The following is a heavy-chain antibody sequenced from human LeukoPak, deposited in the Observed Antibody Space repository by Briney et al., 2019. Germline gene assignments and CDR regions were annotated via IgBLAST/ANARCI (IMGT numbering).Heavy chain of an antibody. CDR2: ISGSGSTT. CDR3: AKFDYGDYRPFYFDY. CDR1: GFTFSSYA. J-gene: IGHJ4*02. Sequence: GGSLRLSCAASGFTFSSYAMSWVRQAPGKGLEWVSAISGSGSTTYYADSVKDRFTISRDNSKNTLYLQMNSLRAEDTAVYYCAKFDYGDYRPFYFDYWGQGTLVTVSS. D-gene: IGHD4-17*01. V-gene: IGHV3-23*01.